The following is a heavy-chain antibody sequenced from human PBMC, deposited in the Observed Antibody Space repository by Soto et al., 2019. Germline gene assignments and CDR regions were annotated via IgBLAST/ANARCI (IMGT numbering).Heavy chain of an antibody. J-gene: IGHJ4*02. CDR2: ISAYNGNT. V-gene: IGHV1-18*04. CDR3: ARDPLPYCGGDCSYYFDY. Sequence: ASVKVSCKASGCTFTSYGISWVRQAPGQGLEWMGWISAYNGNTNYAQKLQGRVTMTTDTSTSTAYMELRSLRPDDTAVYYCARDPLPYCGGDCSYYFDYWGQGTLVTVSS. CDR1: GCTFTSYG. D-gene: IGHD2-21*02.